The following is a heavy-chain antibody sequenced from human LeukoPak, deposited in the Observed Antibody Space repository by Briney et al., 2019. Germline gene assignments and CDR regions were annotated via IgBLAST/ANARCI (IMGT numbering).Heavy chain of an antibody. CDR2: ISSSSSYI. J-gene: IGHJ4*02. CDR3: ARHPYCSSTSCYNFDY. CDR1: GFTFSSYS. V-gene: IGHV3-21*01. Sequence: PGGSLRLSCAASGFTFSSYSMNWVRQAPGKGLEWVSSISSSSSYIYYADSVKGRFTIPRDNAKNSLYLQMNSLRAEDTAVYYCARHPYCSSTSCYNFDYWGQGTLVTVSS. D-gene: IGHD2-2*02.